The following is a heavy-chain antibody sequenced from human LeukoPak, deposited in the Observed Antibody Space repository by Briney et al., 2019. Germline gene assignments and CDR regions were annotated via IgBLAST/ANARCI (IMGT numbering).Heavy chain of an antibody. D-gene: IGHD3-10*01. V-gene: IGHV3-7*01. CDR3: VREIFGLDY. CDR1: GFTFSSYW. J-gene: IGHJ4*02. CDR2: INRDGSKK. Sequence: WGTLRLSCAASGFTFSSYWMNWVRQAPGKGLEWVANINRDGSKKYYVDSVKGRFTISRDNAKNSLYLQMNSLRAEDAAVYYCVREIFGLDYWGQGTLVTVSS.